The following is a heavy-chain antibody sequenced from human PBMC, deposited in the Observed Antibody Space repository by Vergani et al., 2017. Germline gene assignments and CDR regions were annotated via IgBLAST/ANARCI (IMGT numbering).Heavy chain of an antibody. D-gene: IGHD1-26*01. Sequence: QVQLQQWGAGLLKPSETLSLTCAVYGGSFSGYYWSWIRQPPGKGLEWIGEINHSGSTNYNPSLKSRVTRAVDTSKNQFSLKLSSVTAADTAVYYCARVAATIVGATLFDYWGQGTLVTVSS. CDR1: GGSFSGYY. CDR3: ARVAATIVGATLFDY. CDR2: INHSGST. V-gene: IGHV4-34*01. J-gene: IGHJ4*02.